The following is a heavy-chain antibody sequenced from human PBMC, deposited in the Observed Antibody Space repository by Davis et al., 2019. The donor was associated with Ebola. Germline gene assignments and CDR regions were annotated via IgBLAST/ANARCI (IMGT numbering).Heavy chain of an antibody. V-gene: IGHV4-59*01. J-gene: IGHJ4*02. D-gene: IGHD3-22*01. Sequence: PSETLSLTCTVSGGSISSYYWSWIRQPPGKGLEWIGYIYYSGSTNYNPSLKSRVTISVDTSKNQFSLKLSSVTAADTAVYYCARAPPANIYDSSGYYVDYWGQGTLVTVSS. CDR2: IYYSGST. CDR1: GGSISSYY. CDR3: ARAPPANIYDSSGYYVDY.